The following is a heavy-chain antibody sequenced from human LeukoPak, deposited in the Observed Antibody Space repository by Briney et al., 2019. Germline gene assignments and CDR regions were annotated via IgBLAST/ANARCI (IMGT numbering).Heavy chain of an antibody. D-gene: IGHD4-11*01. V-gene: IGHV1-2*02. Sequence: ASVKVSCKASGYTFTGYYMHWVRQAPGQGLEWMGWINPNSGGTNYAQKFQGRVNMTRDTSISTAYMELSRLRSDDTAVYYCARSPSDYSKDYYYYYGMDVWGQGTTVTVSS. CDR3: ARSPSDYSKDYYYYYGMDV. CDR1: GYTFTGYY. CDR2: INPNSGGT. J-gene: IGHJ6*02.